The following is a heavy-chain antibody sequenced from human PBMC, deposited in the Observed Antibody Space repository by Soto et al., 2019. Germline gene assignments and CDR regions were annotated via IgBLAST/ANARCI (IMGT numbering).Heavy chain of an antibody. CDR3: ARDDIPVIAVATYGVEV. D-gene: IGHD6-19*01. CDR1: GFTFSDYG. J-gene: IGHJ6*02. Sequence: QVQLVESGGGVVQPGRSLRLSCAASGFTFSDYGMHWVRQAPGKGLEWVAVIWYDGTNKYYADSVKGRFTISRDNYKNTLYLQMNSLRAEDTAVYYCARDDIPVIAVATYGVEVWGQGTTVTVSS. CDR2: IWYDGTNK. V-gene: IGHV3-33*01.